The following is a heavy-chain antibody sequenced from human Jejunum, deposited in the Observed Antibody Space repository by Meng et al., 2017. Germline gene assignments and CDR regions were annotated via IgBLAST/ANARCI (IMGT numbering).Heavy chain of an antibody. CDR3: AKDGGIGFTDFDY. J-gene: IGHJ4*02. CDR1: GFNFRCYA. CDR2: ISNDGNRQ. Sequence: GGGVGQPRMSRDLSCAASGFNFRCYAMHWVRQAPGKGLEWVAVISNDGNRQYYPDSVEGRLTISRDNSRNTLFVQMNSLSAEDTAVYYCAKDGGIGFTDFDYWGQGTLVTVSS. V-gene: IGHV3-30*01. D-gene: IGHD3-3*01.